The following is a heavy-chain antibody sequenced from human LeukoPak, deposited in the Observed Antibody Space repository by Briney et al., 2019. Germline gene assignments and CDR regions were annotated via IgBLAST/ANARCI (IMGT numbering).Heavy chain of an antibody. V-gene: IGHV5-51*01. CDR1: GNSFTNYC. D-gene: IGHD5-24*01. CDR3: ARQRDGYFDY. Sequence: GESLKISCKGSGNSFTNYCIGWVRQMPGKGLEWMGIIYPGDSDMRYSPSFQGQVIISVDKSITTDYLQWSSLKDSDTAVYYCARQRDGYFDYWGQGTLVPVSS. CDR2: IYPGDSDM. J-gene: IGHJ4*02.